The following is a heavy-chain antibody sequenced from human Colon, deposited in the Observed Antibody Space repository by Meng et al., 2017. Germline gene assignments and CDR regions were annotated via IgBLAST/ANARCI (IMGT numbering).Heavy chain of an antibody. V-gene: IGHV4-4*02. CDR2: IHHGGTT. D-gene: IGHD4-23*01. J-gene: IGHJ4*02. Sequence: QGAREGAGPGLGKPSGTLSPPCAVAGGSISSNYWWSGVRQSPKKGLEWIGEIHHGGTTNYNPSLKSRVTISVDTSNNQFSLKLSSVTAADTAVYYCARIDYGGNGIEKYFFDYWGQGTLVTVSS. CDR3: ARIDYGGNGIEKYFFDY. CDR1: GGSISSNYW.